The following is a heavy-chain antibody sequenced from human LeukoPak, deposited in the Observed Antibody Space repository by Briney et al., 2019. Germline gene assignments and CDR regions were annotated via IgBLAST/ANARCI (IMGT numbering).Heavy chain of an antibody. Sequence: KASETLSLTCTVSGISITSAYWSWIRQPPGKGLEWIGYTFHSGDSSYNPSLESRVTIAVDTSKNHLSLRMRYVTAAATAIYYCARGAGGPDYWGQGTLVTVSS. CDR3: ARGAGGPDY. V-gene: IGHV4-59*01. J-gene: IGHJ4*02. CDR1: GISITSAY. CDR2: TFHSGDS. D-gene: IGHD3-16*01.